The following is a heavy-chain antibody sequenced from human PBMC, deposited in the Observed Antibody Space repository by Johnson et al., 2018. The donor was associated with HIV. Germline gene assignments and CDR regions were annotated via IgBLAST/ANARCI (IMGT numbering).Heavy chain of an antibody. CDR3: AREGPSERAGFDI. V-gene: IGHV3-20*03. CDR2: INWNAGRT. Sequence: MKWVRQTPGMGLEWVSAINWNAGRTGYTDSVKGRFTISRDNSKNTLCLQMNSLRVEDTPVYYCAREGPSERAGFDIWGQGTMVTVSS. J-gene: IGHJ3*02.